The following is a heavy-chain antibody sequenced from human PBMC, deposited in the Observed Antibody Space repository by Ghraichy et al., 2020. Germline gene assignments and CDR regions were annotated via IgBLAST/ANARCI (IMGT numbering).Heavy chain of an antibody. D-gene: IGHD3-10*01. CDR1: GFTFSSYA. CDR2: ISGSGGST. J-gene: IGHJ4*02. CDR3: AKDAANGLRGPHDY. Sequence: GESLNISCAASGFTFSSYAMSWVRQAPGKGLEWVSAISGSGGSTYYADSVKGRFTISRDNSKNTLYLQMNSLRAEDTAVYYCAKDAANGLRGPHDYWGQGTLVTVSS. V-gene: IGHV3-23*01.